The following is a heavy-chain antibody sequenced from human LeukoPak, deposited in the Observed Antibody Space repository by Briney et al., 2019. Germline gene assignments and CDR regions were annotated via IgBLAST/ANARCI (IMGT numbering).Heavy chain of an antibody. CDR3: AKGLRTGVGPYMGYHYYMDV. V-gene: IGHV3-23*01. CDR1: GFTFSSYA. J-gene: IGHJ6*03. CDR2: INDNGAGT. D-gene: IGHD3-16*01. Sequence: GGSLRLSCAGSGFTFSSYAMSWVRQAPGKGLKWVSTINDNGAGTYYADSVKGRSTISRDNSYNTVSLQMNSLRDEDTGVYYCAKGLRTGVGPYMGYHYYMDVWGKGATVTVSS.